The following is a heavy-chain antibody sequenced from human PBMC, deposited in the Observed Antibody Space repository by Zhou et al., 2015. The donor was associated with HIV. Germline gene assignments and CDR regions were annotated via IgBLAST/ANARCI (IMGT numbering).Heavy chain of an antibody. CDR1: GGTFSSYA. CDR2: ISVYNGDT. D-gene: IGHD3-10*01. J-gene: IGHJ4*02. Sequence: QVQLVQSGAEVKKPGSSVKVSCKASGGTFSSYAISWVRQAPGQGLEWMGGISVYNGDTRSAPKLQGRLTMTTDITTSTAYMELRSLRSDDTAVYYCARDHDYDSGSSTTFDSWGQGTLVTVSS. V-gene: IGHV1-18*01. CDR3: ARDHDYDSGSSTTFDS.